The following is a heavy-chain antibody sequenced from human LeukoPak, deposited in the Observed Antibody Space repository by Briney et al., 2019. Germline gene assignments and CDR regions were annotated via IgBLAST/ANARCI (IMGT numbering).Heavy chain of an antibody. Sequence: PSETLSLTCTVSGGSISSYYWSWIRQPPGKGLEWIGYIYYSGSTNYNPSLKSRVTISVDTSKNQFSLKLSSVTAADTAVYYCVRDWGRYCSGGSCYEYYFDYWGQGTLVTVSS. D-gene: IGHD2-15*01. CDR3: VRDWGRYCSGGSCYEYYFDY. V-gene: IGHV4-59*01. J-gene: IGHJ4*02. CDR2: IYYSGST. CDR1: GGSISSYY.